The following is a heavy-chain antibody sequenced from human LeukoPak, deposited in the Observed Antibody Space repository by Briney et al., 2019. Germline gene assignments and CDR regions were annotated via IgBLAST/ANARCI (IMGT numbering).Heavy chain of an antibody. J-gene: IGHJ5*02. CDR2: IYYSGST. V-gene: IGHV4-39*01. D-gene: IGHD2-2*02. CDR3: ARRGGYCSSTSRYIEYNWFDP. CDR1: GGSISSSSYY. Sequence: PSETLSLTCTVSGGSISSSSYYWGWIRQPPGKGLEWIGSIYYSGSTYYNPSLKSRVTISVDTSKNQFSLKLSSVTAADTAVYYCARRGGYCSSTSRYIEYNWFDPWGQGTLVTVSS.